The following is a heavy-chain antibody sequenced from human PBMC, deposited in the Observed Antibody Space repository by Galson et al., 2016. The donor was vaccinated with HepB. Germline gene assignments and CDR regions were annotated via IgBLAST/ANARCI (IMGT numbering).Heavy chain of an antibody. J-gene: IGHJ4*02. Sequence: SLRLSCAASGFTFSTYNMNWVRQAPGKGLEWVSSISSSSSHIYYADSVKGRFTVSRDNAKNSLYLQMNSLTAEDTAVYYCARKGSSWHESNFDYWGQGALVTVSS. CDR3: ARKGSSWHESNFDY. D-gene: IGHD6-13*01. CDR2: ISSSSSHI. CDR1: GFTFSTYN. V-gene: IGHV3-21*06.